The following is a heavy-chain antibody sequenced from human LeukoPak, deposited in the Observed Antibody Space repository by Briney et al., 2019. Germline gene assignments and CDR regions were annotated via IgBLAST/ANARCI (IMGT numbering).Heavy chain of an antibody. D-gene: IGHD6-19*01. V-gene: IGHV4-59*08. Sequence: PSETLSLTCPVSGGSISSYYWNWTRQPPGKGLEWIGYIYDRGSTNYNPSFKSRVIISVDRSKNQFSLKLRSVTAADTAVYYCARLAYSSGWPIDHWGQGILVTVSS. CDR1: GGSISSYY. CDR3: ARLAYSSGWPIDH. J-gene: IGHJ4*02. CDR2: IYDRGST.